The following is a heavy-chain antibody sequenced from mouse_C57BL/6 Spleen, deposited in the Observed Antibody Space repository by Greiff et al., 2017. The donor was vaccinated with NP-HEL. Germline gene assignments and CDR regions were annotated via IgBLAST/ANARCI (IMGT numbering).Heavy chain of an antibody. V-gene: IGHV5-17*01. CDR1: GFTFSDYG. Sequence: EVKVVESGGGLVKPGGSLKLSCAASGFTFSDYGMHWVRQAPEKGLEWVAYISSGSSTIYYADTVKGRFTISSDNTKNTLFLPMTSLSSEDTAMYYCERDTTADYFDYWGQGTTLTVSS. J-gene: IGHJ2*01. D-gene: IGHD1-2*01. CDR3: ERDTTADYFDY. CDR2: ISSGSSTI.